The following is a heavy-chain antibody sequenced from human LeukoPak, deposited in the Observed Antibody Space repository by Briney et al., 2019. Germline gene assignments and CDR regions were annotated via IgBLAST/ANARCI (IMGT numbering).Heavy chain of an antibody. J-gene: IGHJ4*02. CDR3: ARGVWYSSSLGY. V-gene: IGHV3-74*01. CDR1: GFTFSSYW. Sequence: GGSLRLSCAASGFTFSSYWMHWIRQAPGKGLVWVSRINTDGSSTSYADSVKGRFTISRDNAKNTLYLQMNSLRAEDTAVYYCARGVWYSSSLGYWGQGTLVTVSS. D-gene: IGHD6-6*01. CDR2: INTDGSST.